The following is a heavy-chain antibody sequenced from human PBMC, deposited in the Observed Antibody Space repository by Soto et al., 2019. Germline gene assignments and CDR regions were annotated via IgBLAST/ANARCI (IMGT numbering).Heavy chain of an antibody. CDR1: GYTFTSCG. J-gene: IGHJ2*01. CDR2: ISAYNGNT. V-gene: IGHV1-18*01. Sequence: ASVEVCGEASGYTFTSCGISWVRQAPGQGLEWMGWISAYNGNTNYAQKLQGRVTMTTDTSTSTAYMELRSLRSDDTAVYYCAREGFSDWYFDLWGRGTLVTVSS. CDR3: AREGFSDWYFDL.